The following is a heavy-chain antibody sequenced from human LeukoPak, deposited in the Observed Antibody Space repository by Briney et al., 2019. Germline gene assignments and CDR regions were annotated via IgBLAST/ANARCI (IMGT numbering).Heavy chain of an antibody. Sequence: PGRSLRLSCAASGFTFSSYGMHWVRQAPGKGLEWVAVIWYDGSNKYYADSVKGRFTISRDNSKNTLYLQMYSLRAEDTAVYYCARDGGRATGWFDPWSQGTLVTVSS. J-gene: IGHJ5*02. CDR3: ARDGGRATGWFDP. CDR2: IWYDGSNK. CDR1: GFTFSSYG. D-gene: IGHD1-26*01. V-gene: IGHV3-33*01.